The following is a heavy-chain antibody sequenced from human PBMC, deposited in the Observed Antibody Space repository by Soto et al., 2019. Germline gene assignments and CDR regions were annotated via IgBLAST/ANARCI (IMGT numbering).Heavy chain of an antibody. Sequence: EVQLVESGGGLVQPGGSLRLSCAASGFTFSSYEMNWVRQAPGKGLEWVSYISSSGSTIYYADSVKGRFTISRDNVKNSLYLQMNSLRAEDTAVYYCARAAGNYYYYYGMDVWGQGTTVTVSS. CDR1: GFTFSSYE. CDR3: ARAAGNYYYYYGMDV. CDR2: ISSSGSTI. V-gene: IGHV3-48*03. D-gene: IGHD6-25*01. J-gene: IGHJ6*02.